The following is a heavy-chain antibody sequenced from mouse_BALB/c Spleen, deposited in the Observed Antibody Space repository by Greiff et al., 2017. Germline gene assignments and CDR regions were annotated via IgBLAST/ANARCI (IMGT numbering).Heavy chain of an antibody. V-gene: IGHV1S29*02. Sequence: VQLQQSGPELVKPGASVKISCKASGYTFTDYNMHWVKQSHGKSLEWIGYIYPYNGGTGYNQKFKSKATLTVDNSSSTAYMELRSLTSEDSAVYYCATYYRYDEGCAMDYWGQGTSVTVSS. CDR1: GYTFTDYN. CDR3: ATYYRYDEGCAMDY. J-gene: IGHJ4*01. CDR2: IYPYNGGT. D-gene: IGHD2-14*01.